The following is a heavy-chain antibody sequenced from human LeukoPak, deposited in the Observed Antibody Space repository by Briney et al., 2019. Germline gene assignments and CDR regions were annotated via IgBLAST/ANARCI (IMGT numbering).Heavy chain of an antibody. CDR3: AKDQTTRWYSSGWHDAFDL. CDR2: ISGSGGST. CDR1: GFTFSSYA. J-gene: IGHJ3*01. Sequence: GGSLRLSCAASGFTFSSYAMSWVRQAPGKGLEWVSAISGSGGSTYYADSVKGWFTISRDNSKNTLYLQMNSLRAEDTAVYYCAKDQTTRWYSSGWHDAFDLWGQGTMVTVSS. V-gene: IGHV3-23*01. D-gene: IGHD6-19*01.